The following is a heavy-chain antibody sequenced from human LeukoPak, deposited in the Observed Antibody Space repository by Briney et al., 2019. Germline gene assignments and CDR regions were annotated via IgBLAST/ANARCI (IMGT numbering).Heavy chain of an antibody. CDR1: GFTVSSNY. CDR2: IYSGGGT. J-gene: IGHJ4*02. D-gene: IGHD3-22*01. V-gene: IGHV3-53*01. CDR3: ARDPRSSGTNQDY. Sequence: GGSLRLSCAASGFTVSSNYMSWVRQAPGKGLEWVSVIYSGGGTYYSDSVKGRFTISRDNFKNTVYLQMNSLRAEDTAVYYCARDPRSSGTNQDYWGQGTLVTVSS.